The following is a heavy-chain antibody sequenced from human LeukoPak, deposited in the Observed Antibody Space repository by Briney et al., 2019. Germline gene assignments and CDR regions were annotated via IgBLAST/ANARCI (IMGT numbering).Heavy chain of an antibody. CDR2: INLDGTER. CDR3: ARDTYSRSCSFDS. CDR1: GFTFSYFW. V-gene: IGHV3-7*05. J-gene: IGHJ4*02. Sequence: GGSLRLSCAASGFTFSYFWMSWVRQAPGKGLEWVANINLDGTERHYVDSVKGRFTISRDNARKSLYLQMNSLRDEDTAVYYCARDTYSRSCSFDSWGQGTLVTVSS. D-gene: IGHD1-26*01.